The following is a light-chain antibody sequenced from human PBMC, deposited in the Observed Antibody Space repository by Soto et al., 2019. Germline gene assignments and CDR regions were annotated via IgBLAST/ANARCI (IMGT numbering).Light chain of an antibody. CDR1: QSVSIN. J-gene: IGKJ2*03. CDR3: QQYNNRSLYS. Sequence: EVVMTQSPATLSVSPGERATLSCRASQSVSINVAWYQQNPGQAPKLLIYDASTRSTDIPARFSGSGSGTEVTLTISSLQSEDFAVYYCQQYNNRSLYSFGQGTKLEIK. V-gene: IGKV3-15*01. CDR2: DAS.